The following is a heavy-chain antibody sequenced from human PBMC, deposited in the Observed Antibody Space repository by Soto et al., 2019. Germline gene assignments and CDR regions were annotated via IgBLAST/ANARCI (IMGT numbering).Heavy chain of an antibody. CDR1: GGSFSGYY. Sequence: KPSETLSLTCAVYGGSFSGYYWSWIRQPPGKGLKWIGSIYYSGSTYYNPSLKSRVTISIDTSKNQFSLKLNSVTAADTAVYYCARLGQQYGGWFDPWGQGTLVTVSS. D-gene: IGHD6-13*01. J-gene: IGHJ5*02. CDR2: IYYSGST. CDR3: ARLGQQYGGWFDP. V-gene: IGHV4-34*01.